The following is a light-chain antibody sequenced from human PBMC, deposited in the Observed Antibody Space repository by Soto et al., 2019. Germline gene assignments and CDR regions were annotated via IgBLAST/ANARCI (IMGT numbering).Light chain of an antibody. J-gene: IGKJ1*01. V-gene: IGKV3-20*01. CDR1: QSLSSSF. CDR2: GAS. Sequence: EIVLTQSPGTLSLSPGQRATLSCRASQSLSSSFLAWYQQKPGQAPRLIIHGASSRAAGIPDRFSGSGSGTDFTLTISSLEPEDFAVYYCHQFATTRSFGQGTKVDMK. CDR3: HQFATTRS.